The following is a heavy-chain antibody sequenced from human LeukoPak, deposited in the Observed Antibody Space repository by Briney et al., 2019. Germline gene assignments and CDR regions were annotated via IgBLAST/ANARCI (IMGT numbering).Heavy chain of an antibody. Sequence: SETLSLTCAVYGGSFSGYYWSWIRQPPGKGLEWIGEINHSGSTNYNPSLKSRVTISVDTSKNQFSLKLSSVTAADTAVYYCARVMAYYYGSGSPDAFDIWGQGTMVTVSS. J-gene: IGHJ3*02. CDR3: ARVMAYYYGSGSPDAFDI. CDR2: INHSGST. V-gene: IGHV4-34*01. CDR1: GGSFSGYY. D-gene: IGHD3-10*01.